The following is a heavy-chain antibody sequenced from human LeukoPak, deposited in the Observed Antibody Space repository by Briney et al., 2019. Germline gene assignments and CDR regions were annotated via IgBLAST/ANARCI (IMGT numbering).Heavy chain of an antibody. J-gene: IGHJ5*02. CDR3: ARDRGSWFDP. Sequence: GPLRLSCAASGFTFSSYAMTWVRQAPGKGLEWISAVSYDITRTFYADSVKGRFAISRDNSRNTLFLQMNSLRADDTAVYYCARDRGSWFDPWGQGTLVTVSS. CDR1: GFTFSSYA. V-gene: IGHV3-23*01. CDR2: VSYDITRT. D-gene: IGHD1-26*01.